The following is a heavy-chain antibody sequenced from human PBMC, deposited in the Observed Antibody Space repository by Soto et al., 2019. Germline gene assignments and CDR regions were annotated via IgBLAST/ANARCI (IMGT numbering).Heavy chain of an antibody. Sequence: ASVKFSCTASGYTFTSYYIHWVRQAPGQGLEWMGWINPITGGTNYAPKFQGRVTMTRDTSITTAYMELSRLRSDDTAVYYCARNHYDSSDRDYLDYWGQGTPVTV. CDR3: ARNHYDSSDRDYLDY. D-gene: IGHD3-22*01. CDR1: GYTFTSYY. V-gene: IGHV1-2*02. J-gene: IGHJ4*02. CDR2: INPITGGT.